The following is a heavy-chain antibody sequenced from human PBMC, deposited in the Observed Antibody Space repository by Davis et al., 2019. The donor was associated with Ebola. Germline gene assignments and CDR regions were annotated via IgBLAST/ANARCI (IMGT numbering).Heavy chain of an antibody. V-gene: IGHV4-34*01. CDR2: INHSGST. CDR3: ARGGGIAARPRDY. Sequence: ESLKISCAASGFTFSGSAMHWVRQASGKGLEWIGEINHSGSTNYNPSLKSRVTISVDTSKNQFSLKLSSVTAADTAVYYCARGGGIAARPRDYWGQGTLVTVSS. D-gene: IGHD6-6*01. J-gene: IGHJ4*02. CDR1: GFTFSGSA.